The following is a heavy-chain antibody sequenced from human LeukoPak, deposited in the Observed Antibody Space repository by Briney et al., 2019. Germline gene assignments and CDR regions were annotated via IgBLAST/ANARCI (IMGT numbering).Heavy chain of an antibody. D-gene: IGHD1-26*01. CDR2: ISWNSGSI. V-gene: IGHV3-9*03. Sequence: SLRLSCAASGFTFDDYAMHWVRQAPGKGLEWVSGISWNSGSIGYADSVKGRFTISRDNAKNSPYLQMNSLRAEDMALYYCAKDLSGSSQMGGAFDIWGQGTMVTVSS. CDR1: GFTFDDYA. J-gene: IGHJ3*02. CDR3: AKDLSGSSQMGGAFDI.